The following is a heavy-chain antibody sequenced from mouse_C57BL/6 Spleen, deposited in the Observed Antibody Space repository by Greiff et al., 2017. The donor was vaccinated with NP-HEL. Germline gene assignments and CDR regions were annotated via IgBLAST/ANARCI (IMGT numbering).Heavy chain of an antibody. CDR3: TRTIPPRQPSDAMDY. CDR2: IDPETGGT. D-gene: IGHD3-2*01. J-gene: IGHJ4*01. CDR1: GYTFTDYE. Sequence: LVESGAELVRPGASVTLSCKASGYTFTDYEMHWVKQTPVHGLEWIGAIDPETGGTAYNQKFKGKAILTADKSSSTAYMELRSLTSEDSAVYYCTRTIPPRQPSDAMDYWGQGTSVTVSS. V-gene: IGHV1-15*01.